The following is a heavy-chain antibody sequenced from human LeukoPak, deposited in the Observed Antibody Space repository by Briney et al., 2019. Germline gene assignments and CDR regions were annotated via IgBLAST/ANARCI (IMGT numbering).Heavy chain of an antibody. V-gene: IGHV4-30-4*08. CDR1: GDSISSGAYY. J-gene: IGHJ5*02. Sequence: SQTLSLTCTVSGDSISSGAYYWTWVRQYPGTGLEWIGYISHIGTTYNNPSLKSRVTISVDTSKNQFSLKLSSVTAADTAVYYCASWALLHSGSYLWGQGTLVTVSS. D-gene: IGHD1-26*01. CDR3: ASWALLHSGSYL. CDR2: ISHIGTT.